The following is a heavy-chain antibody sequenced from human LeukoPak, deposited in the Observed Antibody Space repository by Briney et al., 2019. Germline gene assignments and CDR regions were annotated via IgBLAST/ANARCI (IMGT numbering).Heavy chain of an antibody. CDR1: GFTVSSNY. D-gene: IGHD3-10*01. V-gene: IGHV3-23*01. J-gene: IGHJ4*02. CDR3: AKGDGSGSYPFDY. Sequence: GGSLRLSCAASGFTVSSNYMSWVRQAPGKGLEWVSVISGSGGSTYYADSVKGRFTISRDNSKNTLYLQMNSLRAEDTAVYYCAKGDGSGSYPFDYWGQGTLVTVSS. CDR2: ISGSGGST.